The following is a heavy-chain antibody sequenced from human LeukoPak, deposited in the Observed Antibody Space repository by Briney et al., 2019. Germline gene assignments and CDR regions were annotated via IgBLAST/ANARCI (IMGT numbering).Heavy chain of an antibody. Sequence: PGGSLRLSCAASGFTFSSYGMHWVRQAPGKGLEWVAFIRYDGSNKYYADSVKGRFTISRDNSKNTLYLQMNSLRAEDTAVYYCAKVLSSSSGGFDYWGQGTLVTVSS. V-gene: IGHV3-30*02. D-gene: IGHD6-6*01. J-gene: IGHJ4*02. CDR3: AKVLSSSSGGFDY. CDR2: IRYDGSNK. CDR1: GFTFSSYG.